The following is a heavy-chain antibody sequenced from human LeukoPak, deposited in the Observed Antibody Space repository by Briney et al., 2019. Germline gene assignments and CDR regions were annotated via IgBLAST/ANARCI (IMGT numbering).Heavy chain of an antibody. D-gene: IGHD3-3*01. CDR3: AKDDALIRFND. J-gene: IGHJ4*02. CDR2: IIGSGGIT. Sequence: GGSLRLSCAASGFTFSNYGMNWVRQAPGKGLEWISGIIGSGGITYYADSVKGRLTISRDNSKNTLYPQIYSLRAGDTAVYYCAKDDALIRFNDRGQGTLVTVSS. V-gene: IGHV3-23*01. CDR1: GFTFSNYG.